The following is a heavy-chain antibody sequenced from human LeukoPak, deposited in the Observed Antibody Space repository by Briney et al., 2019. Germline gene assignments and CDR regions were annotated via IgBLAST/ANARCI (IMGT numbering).Heavy chain of an antibody. J-gene: IGHJ3*02. Sequence: ASVKVSCKASGYTFTSYGISWVRQAPGQGLEWMGWISAYNGNTNYGQKLQGRVTMTTDTSTSTAYMELRSLRSDDTAVYYCASFVGSSTSRGAFDIWGQGTMVTVSS. CDR1: GYTFTSYG. D-gene: IGHD2-2*01. CDR2: ISAYNGNT. CDR3: ASFVGSSTSRGAFDI. V-gene: IGHV1-18*01.